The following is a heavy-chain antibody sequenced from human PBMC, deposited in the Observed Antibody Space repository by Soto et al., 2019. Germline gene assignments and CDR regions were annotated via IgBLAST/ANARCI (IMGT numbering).Heavy chain of an antibody. V-gene: IGHV3-21*01. CDR2: ISSSSSYI. Sequence: ESGGGLVKPGGSLRLSCAASGFTFRSYSMNWVRQAPGKGLEWVSSISSSSSYIYYADSVKGRFTISRDNAKNSLYLQMNSLRAEDTAVYYCARDLMGSPLGSPMDVWGQGTTVTVSS. CDR1: GFTFRSYS. J-gene: IGHJ6*02. CDR3: ARDLMGSPLGSPMDV. D-gene: IGHD2-8*01.